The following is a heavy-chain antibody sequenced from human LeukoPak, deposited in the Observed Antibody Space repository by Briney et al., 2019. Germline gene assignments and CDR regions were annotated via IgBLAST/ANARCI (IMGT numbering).Heavy chain of an antibody. J-gene: IGHJ6*03. CDR2: IIPIFGST. D-gene: IGHD3-16*01. Sequence: SVKVSCKPSGGTFSGQAVSWVRQAPGQGLEWMGRIIPIFGSTDYSQNFQGRATITTDEPATIVYMELSSLRSDDTAVYYCARGVRSHFYDYSGLYYYYLDLWGKGTTVTVSS. CDR1: GGTFSGQA. CDR3: ARGVRSHFYDYSGLYYYYLDL. V-gene: IGHV1-69*05.